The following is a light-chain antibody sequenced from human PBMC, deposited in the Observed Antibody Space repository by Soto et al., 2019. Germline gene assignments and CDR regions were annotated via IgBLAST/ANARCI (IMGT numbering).Light chain of an antibody. CDR3: QQYDEWPPT. CDR1: QNVKTR. CDR2: DAF. V-gene: IGKV3-15*01. J-gene: IGKJ4*01. Sequence: EKVMTQSPATLSVSPGERATLSCRASQNVKTRLAWYQQKPGQAPRLLIYDAFTRATGIPARFSGSASGTEFTSTFSSLHSEDFAVYYCQQYDEWPPTFGGGTKGDI.